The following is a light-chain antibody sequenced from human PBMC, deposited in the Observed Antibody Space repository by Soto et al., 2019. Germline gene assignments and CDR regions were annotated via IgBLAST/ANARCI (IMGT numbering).Light chain of an antibody. Sequence: EIVLTQSPATLSLSPGERATLSCRASQSISSYLVWYQQKPGRAPRLLIYDASNRATGVPARFSGSGSGTDFTLTISSLEPEDFAVYYCQQRSNWPPITFGQGTRLENK. CDR1: QSISSY. CDR2: DAS. V-gene: IGKV3-11*01. CDR3: QQRSNWPPIT. J-gene: IGKJ5*01.